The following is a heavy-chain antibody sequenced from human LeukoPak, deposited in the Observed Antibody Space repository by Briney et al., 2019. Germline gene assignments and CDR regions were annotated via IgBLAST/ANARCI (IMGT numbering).Heavy chain of an antibody. J-gene: IGHJ6*04. V-gene: IGHV4-61*02. CDR3: ARDGGVVAPTIPMDV. CDR2: IYYSGST. D-gene: IGHD3-16*01. Sequence: PSQTLSLTCTVSGGSISSGSYYWSWIRQPAGKGLEWIGRIYYSGSTNYHPSLKSRVTISVDTSKNQFSLKLSSVTAADTAVYYCARDGGVVAPTIPMDVWGKGTTVTVSS. CDR1: GGSISSGSYY.